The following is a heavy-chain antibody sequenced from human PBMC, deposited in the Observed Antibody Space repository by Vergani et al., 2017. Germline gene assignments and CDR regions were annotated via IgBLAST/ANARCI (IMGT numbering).Heavy chain of an antibody. CDR2: IGSTGKI. CDR3: ARDLRLLYNRFDP. D-gene: IGHD1-14*01. J-gene: IGHJ5*02. V-gene: IGHV3-13*01. CDR1: GFTFNSYD. Sequence: EVQLVESGGDLVQRGGSLRLSYVGSGFTFNSYDLNWVRQGTGEGLEWVSRIGSTGKIFYPGSVKARFTISRDNSKSTMYLQMNSLRDEDTGVYYCARDLRLLYNRFDPWGQGTLVTVSS.